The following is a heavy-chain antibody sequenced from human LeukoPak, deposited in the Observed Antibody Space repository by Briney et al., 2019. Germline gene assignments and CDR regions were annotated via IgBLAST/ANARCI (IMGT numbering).Heavy chain of an antibody. CDR2: ISWNSGSI. J-gene: IGHJ4*02. D-gene: IGHD4-23*01. Sequence: GGSLRLSCAASGFTFDDYAMHWVRQAPGKGLEWVSGISWNSGSIGYADSVKGRFTISRDNAKNSLYLQMNSLRAEDTALYYCAKDITSFYGGSSVFDYWGQGTLVTVSS. V-gene: IGHV3-9*01. CDR3: AKDITSFYGGSSVFDY. CDR1: GFTFDDYA.